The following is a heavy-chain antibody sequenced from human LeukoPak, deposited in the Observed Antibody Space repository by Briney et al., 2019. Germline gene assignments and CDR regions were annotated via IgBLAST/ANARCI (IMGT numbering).Heavy chain of an antibody. CDR3: ARDPSMVATKGMDY. V-gene: IGHV4-39*07. CDR1: GGSISSSSYY. J-gene: IGHJ4*02. CDR2: IYYSGST. Sequence: IPSETLSLTCTVSGGSISSSSYYWGWTRQPPGKGLEWIGSIYYSGSTYYNPSLKSRVTISVDTSKNQFSLKLSSVTAADTAVYYCARDPSMVATKGMDYWGQGTLVSVST. D-gene: IGHD5-24*01.